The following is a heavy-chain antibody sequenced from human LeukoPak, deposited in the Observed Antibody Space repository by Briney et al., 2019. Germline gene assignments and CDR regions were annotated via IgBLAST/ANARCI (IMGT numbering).Heavy chain of an antibody. CDR2: INTDGSST. CDR1: GFTFSSYW. V-gene: IGHV3-74*01. D-gene: IGHD1-26*01. J-gene: IGHJ3*02. Sequence: GGSLRLSCAASGFTFSSYWMHWVRQAPGKGLVWVSRINTDGSSTSYADSVKGRFTISRDNAKNTLYLQMNSLRAEDTAVYYCARVRVVGATNAFDIWGQGTMVTVSS. CDR3: ARVRVVGATNAFDI.